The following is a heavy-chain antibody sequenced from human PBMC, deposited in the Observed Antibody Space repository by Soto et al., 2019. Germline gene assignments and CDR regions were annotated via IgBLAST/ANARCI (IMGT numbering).Heavy chain of an antibody. CDR1: GGSISSYY. CDR3: ARHGYSSSWYYAFDY. J-gene: IGHJ4*02. CDR2: IYYSGST. Sequence: PSETLSLTCTVSGGSISSYYWSWIRQPPGKGLEWIGYIYYSGSTNYNPSLKSRVTISVDTSKNQFSLKLSSVTAADTAVYYCARHGYSSSWYYAFDYWGQGTLVTVSS. D-gene: IGHD6-13*01. V-gene: IGHV4-59*08.